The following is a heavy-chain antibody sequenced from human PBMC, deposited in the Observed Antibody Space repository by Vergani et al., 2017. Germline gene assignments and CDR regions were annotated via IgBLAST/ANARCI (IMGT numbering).Heavy chain of an antibody. D-gene: IGHD3-9*01. J-gene: IGHJ5*01. CDR2: IKSDGSIT. CDR1: GFSFNSYW. Sequence: DVHLAESGGGFFQPGGSLRLSCSASGFSFNSYWMHWVRQVPGKGLLWVSRIKSDGSITDYADSVKGRFTISRDNAQNTLYLQMNSLRVEDTGVYYCARARCIETGYMSNWLDSWGQGTLVTVSS. V-gene: IGHV3-74*01. CDR3: ARARCIETGYMSNWLDS.